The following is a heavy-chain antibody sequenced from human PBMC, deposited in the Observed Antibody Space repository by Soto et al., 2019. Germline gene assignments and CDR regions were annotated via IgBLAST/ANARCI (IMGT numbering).Heavy chain of an antibody. CDR1: RFTLGDYA. CDR2: IRSKAYCGTT. J-gene: IGHJ4*02. CDR3: TRVLSGSPPEY. V-gene: IGHV3-49*03. D-gene: IGHD6-25*01. Sequence: SLRLSFTASRFTLGDYAIIGFLQTPGKGLGWVGFIRSKAYCGTTEYAASVKGRFTISRDDSKSIAYLQMNSLKTEDTAVYYCTRVLSGSPPEYWGQGTLVTVSS.